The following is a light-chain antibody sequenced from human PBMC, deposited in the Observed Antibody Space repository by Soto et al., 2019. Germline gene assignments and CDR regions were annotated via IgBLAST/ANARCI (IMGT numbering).Light chain of an antibody. CDR1: SGHSSYA. V-gene: IGLV4-69*01. CDR3: QTWDTGARVV. Sequence: QPVLTQSPSASASLGASVKLTCTLSSGHSSYAIAWHQQQPEKGPRYLMKLSSDGSPSKGDGIPERFSGSSSGAERYLTISSLQSEDEADYYCQTWDTGARVVFGGGTKLTVL. CDR2: LSSDGSP. J-gene: IGLJ2*01.